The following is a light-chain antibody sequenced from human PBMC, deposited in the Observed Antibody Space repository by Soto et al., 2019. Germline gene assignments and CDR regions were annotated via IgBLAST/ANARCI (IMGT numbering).Light chain of an antibody. CDR3: QQYAHSPLA. Sequence: DIVLTQSLATLSLSPGERATLSCGASQTVDKNYLGWYQQKPGLAPRLLIYDVSNRATGIPDRFSGSGSGTHFTLTITRLEPEDFAVYYCQQYAHSPLAFGGGTRVEIK. V-gene: IGKV3D-20*01. CDR2: DVS. J-gene: IGKJ4*01. CDR1: QTVDKNY.